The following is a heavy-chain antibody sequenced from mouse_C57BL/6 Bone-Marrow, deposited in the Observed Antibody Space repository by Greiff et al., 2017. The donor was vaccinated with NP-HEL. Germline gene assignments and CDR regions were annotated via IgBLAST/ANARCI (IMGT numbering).Heavy chain of an antibody. CDR3: ARSRWLLRFAY. CDR2: IWSGGST. CDR1: GFSFTSYG. Sequence: QVQLKESGPGLVQPSQSLSITCTVSGFSFTSYGVHWVRQSPGKGLEWLGVIWSGGSTDYNAAFISSLSISKDNSKSQVLFKMHRLQADDTAIYYCARSRWLLRFAYWGQGTLVTVSA. D-gene: IGHD2-3*01. V-gene: IGHV2-2*01. J-gene: IGHJ3*01.